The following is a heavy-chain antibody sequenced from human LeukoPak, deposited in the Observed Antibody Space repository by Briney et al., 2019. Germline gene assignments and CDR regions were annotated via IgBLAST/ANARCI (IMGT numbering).Heavy chain of an antibody. CDR3: ARSQGGTMSLRHFDL. CDR1: GFTFSSNA. D-gene: IGHD3-22*01. CDR2: ISSDGSNK. J-gene: IGHJ2*01. Sequence: PGGSLRLSCAASGFTFSSNAMHWVRQAPGKGLEWVAVISSDGSNKHYVDSVKGRFTISRDNSKNMLYLQMNSLRAEDTAVYYCARSQGGTMSLRHFDLWGRGTLVTVSS. V-gene: IGHV3-30*14.